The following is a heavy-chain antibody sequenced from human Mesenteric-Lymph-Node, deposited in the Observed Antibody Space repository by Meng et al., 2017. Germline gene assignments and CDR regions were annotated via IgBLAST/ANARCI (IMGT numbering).Heavy chain of an antibody. J-gene: IGHJ2*01. CDR3: ARGQKGYFDL. Sequence: GQLQESGPGLVKPSQPLSLTCTVSGGSISSSNYYWSWIRQPPGKGLEWSGHIYNSGSTYYNPSLKSRITISVDTSKNQFSLKLSSVTAADTAVYYCARGQKGYFDLWGRGTLVTVSS. V-gene: IGHV4-30-4*01. CDR2: IYNSGST. CDR1: GGSISSSNYY.